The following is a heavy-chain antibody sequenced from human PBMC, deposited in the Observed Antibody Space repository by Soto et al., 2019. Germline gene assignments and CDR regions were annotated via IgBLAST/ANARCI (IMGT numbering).Heavy chain of an antibody. CDR2: ISAYNCNT. CDR1: GYTFTSYG. Sequence: ASVKVSCKASGYTFTSYGISWVRQAPGQGLEGKGWISAYNCNTNYAQKLQGRVTMTTDTSTSTAYMELRSLRSDDTAVYYCARVLGYCSGGSCYLYCRPFDYWGQGTLVTVSS. J-gene: IGHJ4*02. CDR3: ARVLGYCSGGSCYLYCRPFDY. V-gene: IGHV1-18*01. D-gene: IGHD2-15*01.